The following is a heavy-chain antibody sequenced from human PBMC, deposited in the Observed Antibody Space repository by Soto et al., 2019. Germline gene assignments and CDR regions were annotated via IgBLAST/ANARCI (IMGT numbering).Heavy chain of an antibody. CDR1: GGSISNHY. V-gene: IGHV4-59*11. D-gene: IGHD7-27*01. CDR3: ARANWYSEY. Sequence: QAQLQESGPGLVKPSETLSLTCTVSGGSISNHYWSWIRQPQGKGLEWIGYIYYNGNTNYNPSLKSPVTMSVDTTKNQISLKLSSVTAADTAVYYCARANWYSEYWGQGTLVTVSS. J-gene: IGHJ4*02. CDR2: IYYNGNT.